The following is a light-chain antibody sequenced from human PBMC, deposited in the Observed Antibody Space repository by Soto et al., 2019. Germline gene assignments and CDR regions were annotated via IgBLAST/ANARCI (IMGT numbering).Light chain of an antibody. CDR1: QSVTSSY. J-gene: IGKJ1*01. CDR2: RAS. CDR3: QKYGNFWT. Sequence: EIVLTQSPGTLSLSPGERATLSCRASQSVTSSYLAWYRQKPGQAPRVLIYRASIRATGISDRFSGSGSGTDFTLTISRLEPDDFAVYYCQKYGNFWTFGQGTKVDIK. V-gene: IGKV3-20*01.